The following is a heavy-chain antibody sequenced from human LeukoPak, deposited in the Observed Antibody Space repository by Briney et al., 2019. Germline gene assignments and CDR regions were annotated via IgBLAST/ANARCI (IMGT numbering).Heavy chain of an antibody. Sequence: ASVKVSCKASGYTFTSYGISWVRQAPGQGLEWMGWISAYNGNTNYAQKLQGRVTMTTDTSTSTAYMELRSLRSDDTAVYYCARDPQLLPRYCSGGSCYSGWFDPWGQGTLVTVSS. V-gene: IGHV1-18*01. D-gene: IGHD2-15*01. J-gene: IGHJ5*02. CDR2: ISAYNGNT. CDR3: ARDPQLLPRYCSGGSCYSGWFDP. CDR1: GYTFTSYG.